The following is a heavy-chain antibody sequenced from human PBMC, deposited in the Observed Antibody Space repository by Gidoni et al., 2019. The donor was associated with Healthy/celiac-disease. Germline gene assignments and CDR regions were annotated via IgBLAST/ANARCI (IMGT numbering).Heavy chain of an antibody. CDR2: IYYSGST. Sequence: QVQLQESGPGLVKPSETLSLPCTVSGGSIISYYWSWIRQPPGKGLEWIGYIYYSGSTNYNPSLKSRVTISVDTSKNQFSLKLSSVTAADTAVYYCAREYYYDSSGYGVLGYYFDYWGQGTLVTVSS. CDR1: GGSIISYY. V-gene: IGHV4-59*01. CDR3: AREYYYDSSGYGVLGYYFDY. D-gene: IGHD3-22*01. J-gene: IGHJ4*02.